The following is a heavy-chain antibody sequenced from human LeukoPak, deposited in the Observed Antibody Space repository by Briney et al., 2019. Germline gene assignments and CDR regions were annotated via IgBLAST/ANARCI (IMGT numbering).Heavy chain of an antibody. CDR2: IWYDGSNK. Sequence: PGRSLRLSCAASGFTFSSYGMHWVRQAPGKGLEWVAVIWYDGSNKYYADSMKGRFTISRDNSKNTLYLQMNSLRAEDTAVYYCARAYQLPSAFDPWGQGTLVTVSS. J-gene: IGHJ5*02. CDR3: ARAYQLPSAFDP. CDR1: GFTFSSYG. V-gene: IGHV3-33*01. D-gene: IGHD2-2*01.